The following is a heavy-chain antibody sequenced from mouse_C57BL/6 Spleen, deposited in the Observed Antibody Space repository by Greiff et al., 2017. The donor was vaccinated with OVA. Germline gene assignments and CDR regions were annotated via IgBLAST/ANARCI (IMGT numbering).Heavy chain of an antibody. D-gene: IGHD1-1*01. Sequence: LVESGAELVKPGASVKLSCKASGYTFTEYTIHWVKQRSGQGLEWIGWFYPGSGSIKYNEKFKDKATLTADKSSSTVYMELSRLTSEDSAVYFCARHEVPYYYGSSYGAMDYWGQGTSVTVSS. CDR1: GYTFTEYT. V-gene: IGHV1-62-2*01. CDR2: FYPGSGSI. CDR3: ARHEVPYYYGSSYGAMDY. J-gene: IGHJ4*01.